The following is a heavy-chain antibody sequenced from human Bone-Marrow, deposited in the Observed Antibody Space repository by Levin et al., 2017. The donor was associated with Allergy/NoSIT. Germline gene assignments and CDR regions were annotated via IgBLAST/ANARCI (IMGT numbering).Heavy chain of an antibody. CDR3: AKDLRLRFLRYYFAMDV. CDR1: GFSFSGYG. D-gene: IGHD3-3*01. CDR2: ISYDGSNK. V-gene: IGHV3-30*18. Sequence: GGSLRLSCAASGFSFSGYGMNWVRQAPGKGLEWVAVISYDGSNKYYADSVKGRFTISRDNSNNTLYLQMASLTAEDTAVYYCAKDLRLRFLRYYFAMDVWGQGTTVIVSS. J-gene: IGHJ6*02.